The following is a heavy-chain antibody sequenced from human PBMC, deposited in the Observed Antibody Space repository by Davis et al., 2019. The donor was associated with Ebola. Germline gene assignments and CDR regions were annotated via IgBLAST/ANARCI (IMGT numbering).Heavy chain of an antibody. J-gene: IGHJ6*02. CDR2: INHSGST. Sequence: PSETLSLTCAVYGGSFSGYYWSWIRQPPGKGLEWIGEINHSGSTNYNPSLKSRVTISVDTSKNQFSLKLSSVTAADTAVYYCASNIVVVPAAIGVRIGVYGMDVWGQGTTVTVSS. V-gene: IGHV4-34*01. CDR1: GGSFSGYY. D-gene: IGHD2-2*02. CDR3: ASNIVVVPAAIGVRIGVYGMDV.